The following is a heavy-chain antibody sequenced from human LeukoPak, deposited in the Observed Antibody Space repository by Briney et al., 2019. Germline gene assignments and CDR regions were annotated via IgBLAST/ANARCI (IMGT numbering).Heavy chain of an antibody. CDR1: GYGFPTFW. V-gene: IGHV5-51*01. D-gene: IGHD1-26*01. Sequence: GESLKISCKGFGYGFPTFWTGWVPQMPGKALEWLGIIYPGDSDTRYSPSFQGQVTISADKSISTAYLQWSSLKASDTAMYYCARPLIVGATDYFDYWGQGTLVTVSS. J-gene: IGHJ4*02. CDR3: ARPLIVGATDYFDY. CDR2: IYPGDSDT.